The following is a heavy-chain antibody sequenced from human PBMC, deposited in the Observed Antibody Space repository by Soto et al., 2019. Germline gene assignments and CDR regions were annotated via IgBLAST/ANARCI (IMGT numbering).Heavy chain of an antibody. J-gene: IGHJ4*02. V-gene: IGHV4-61*03. CDR1: GGSVSSGSDY. Sequence: SETLSLTGTVSGGSVSSGSDYRRWIRQPPGKGLEWIGYIYNSGSTNYNPSLKSRVTISVDTSKNHFSLRMSSVTAADTAVYYCARESDSGSYYFDYWGRGTLVTVSS. CDR3: ARESDSGSYYFDY. D-gene: IGHD3-10*01. CDR2: IYNSGST.